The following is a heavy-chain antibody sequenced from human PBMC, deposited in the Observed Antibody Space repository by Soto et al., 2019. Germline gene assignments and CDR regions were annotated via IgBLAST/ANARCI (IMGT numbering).Heavy chain of an antibody. J-gene: IGHJ6*03. D-gene: IGHD5-18*01. CDR3: AREGVDTAMVSRQDYYYYMDV. V-gene: IGHV1-18*01. CDR1: GYTFTSYG. CDR2: ISAYNGNT. Sequence: ASVKVSCKASGYTFTSYGISWVRQAPGQGLEWMGWISAYNGNTNYAQKLQGRVTMTTDTSTSTAYMELRSLRSDDTAVYYCAREGVDTAMVSRQDYYYYMDVWGKGTTVTVSS.